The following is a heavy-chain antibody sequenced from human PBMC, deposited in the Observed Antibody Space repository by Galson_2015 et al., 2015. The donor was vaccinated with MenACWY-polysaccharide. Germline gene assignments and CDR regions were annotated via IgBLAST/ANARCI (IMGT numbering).Heavy chain of an antibody. CDR1: GYTFTGNF. CDR3: ARVPKYQQTEGNWFVP. D-gene: IGHD2-2*01. V-gene: IGHV1-2*02. Sequence: SVKVSCKASGYTFTGNFIHWVRQAPGQGFEWMGWINPNSGATSYAQKFQDRVTITRDTSINTAYMELHRLRSDDTAVYYCARVPKYQQTEGNWFVPWGQGSPVTVSS. CDR2: INPNSGAT. J-gene: IGHJ5*02.